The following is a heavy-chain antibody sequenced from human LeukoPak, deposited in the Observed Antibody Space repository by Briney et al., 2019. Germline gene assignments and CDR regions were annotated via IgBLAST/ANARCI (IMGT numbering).Heavy chain of an antibody. CDR3: ARDPLWFGTPDWFDP. CDR1: GGTFSSYA. V-gene: IGHV1-69*06. CDR2: IIPIFGTA. J-gene: IGHJ5*02. Sequence: SVKVSCKASGGTFSSYAISWVRQAPGQGLEWMGGIIPIFGTANYAQKFQGRVTITADKSTSTAYMELSSLRSEDTAVYYCARDPLWFGTPDWFDPWGQGTLVTVSS. D-gene: IGHD3-10*01.